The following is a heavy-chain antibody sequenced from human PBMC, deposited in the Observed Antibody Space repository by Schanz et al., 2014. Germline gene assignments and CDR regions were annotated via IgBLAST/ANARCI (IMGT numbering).Heavy chain of an antibody. V-gene: IGHV1-2*07. J-gene: IGHJ3*02. CDR2: SNPNSGGT. CDR3: ARSIVAISTVPDDALHI. CDR1: GYIFTGYY. D-gene: IGHD3-22*01. Sequence: QVQLVQSGAEVKKPGASVKVSCKASGYIFTGYYLHWVRQAPGQGLEWMGWSNPNSGGTNYGHKFHGGVTVNGDTSVTTTYMKLSRLTSDDTAVYYCARSIVAISTVPDDALHIWGQGTLVTVPS.